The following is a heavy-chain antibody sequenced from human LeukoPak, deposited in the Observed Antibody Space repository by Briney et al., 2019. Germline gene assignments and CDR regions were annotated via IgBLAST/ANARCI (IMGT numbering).Heavy chain of an antibody. Sequence: GGSLRLSCAASGFTLSTASMNWVRQAPGKGLEWISYIDKSSSPIYYAESVKGRFTISRDNAKNSLYLQMNSLRAEDTAVYYCARTAVVVAPPDYWGQGTLVTVSS. CDR2: IDKSSSPI. D-gene: IGHD3-22*01. J-gene: IGHJ4*02. CDR1: GFTLSTAS. CDR3: ARTAVVVAPPDY. V-gene: IGHV3-48*04.